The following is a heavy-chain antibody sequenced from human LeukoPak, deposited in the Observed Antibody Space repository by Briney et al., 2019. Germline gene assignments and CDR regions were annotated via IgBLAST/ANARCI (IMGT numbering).Heavy chain of an antibody. Sequence: ASVKVSCKASGYTFTSYGISWVRQAPGQGLEWMGWISAYNGNTNYAQKLQGRVTMTTDTSTSTAYMELRSLRSDDTAVYYCASLTYYYDSSGIGERADYYYYMDVWGKGTTVTVSS. J-gene: IGHJ6*03. CDR2: ISAYNGNT. D-gene: IGHD3-22*01. CDR1: GYTFTSYG. CDR3: ASLTYYYDSSGIGERADYYYYMDV. V-gene: IGHV1-18*01.